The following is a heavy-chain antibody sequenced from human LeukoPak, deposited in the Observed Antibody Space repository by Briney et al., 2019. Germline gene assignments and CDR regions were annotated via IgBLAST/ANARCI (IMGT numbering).Heavy chain of an antibody. CDR1: GGSINYYY. CDR3: LRSQGFGEAFDY. D-gene: IGHD3-10*01. Sequence: SETLSLTCTVSGGSINYYYWSWIRQPPGKGLEWIGYIYYSGNTNYNPSLKSRVTISVDTSKNQFSLKLSPVTAADTAVYYCLRSQGFGEAFDYWGQGTLVTVSS. CDR2: IYYSGNT. V-gene: IGHV4-59*08. J-gene: IGHJ4*02.